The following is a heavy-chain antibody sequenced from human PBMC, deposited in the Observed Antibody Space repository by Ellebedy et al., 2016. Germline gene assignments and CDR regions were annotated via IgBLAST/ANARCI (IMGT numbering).Heavy chain of an antibody. J-gene: IGHJ4*02. Sequence: GESLKISCAASGFTFSNYAMGWVRQAPGKGLEWVSTVSGSGGSTNNADSVKGRFTISRDNSKNTLSLQMNRLRAEDTAAYYCAKESGNGYNHFDYWGQGTLVTVSS. CDR2: VSGSGGST. D-gene: IGHD5-24*01. V-gene: IGHV3-23*01. CDR3: AKESGNGYNHFDY. CDR1: GFTFSNYA.